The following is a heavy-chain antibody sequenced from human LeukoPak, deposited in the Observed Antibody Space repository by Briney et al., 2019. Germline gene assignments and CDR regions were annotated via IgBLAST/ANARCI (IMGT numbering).Heavy chain of an antibody. CDR1: GFTFSNYA. CDR2: ISCDGSNK. Sequence: GGSLRLSCAASGFTFSNYAMHWVRQAPGKGLEWVALISCDGSNKYSADSVKGRFTISRDNSKNTLYLQMNSLRAEDTAAYYCARDLTYGGTVLGSLTDYWGQGTLVTVSS. D-gene: IGHD4-23*01. CDR3: ARDLTYGGTVLGSLTDY. V-gene: IGHV3-30*01. J-gene: IGHJ4*02.